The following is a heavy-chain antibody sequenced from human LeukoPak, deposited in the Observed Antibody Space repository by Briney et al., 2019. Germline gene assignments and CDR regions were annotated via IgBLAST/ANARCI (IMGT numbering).Heavy chain of an antibody. D-gene: IGHD3-10*01. CDR1: GYTFTSYG. V-gene: IGHV1-69*13. CDR3: ARDLYGSGSYPYFDY. CDR2: IIPIFGTA. J-gene: IGHJ4*02. Sequence: SVKVSCKASGYTFTSYGISWVRQAPGRGLEWMGGIIPIFGTANYAQKFQGRVTITADESTSTAYMELSSLRSEDTAVYYCARDLYGSGSYPYFDYWGQGTLVTVSS.